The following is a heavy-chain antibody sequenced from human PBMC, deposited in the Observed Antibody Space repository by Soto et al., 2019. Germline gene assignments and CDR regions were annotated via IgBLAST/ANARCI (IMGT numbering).Heavy chain of an antibody. Sequence: PGGSLRLSCAASGFTFSNAWTNWVRQAPGKGQEWVGRIKSKTDGGTTDYAAPVKGRFTISRDDSKNTLYLQMNSLKTEDTAVYYCAGLKPYYDFWSGYLSSYYYYGMDVWGQGTTVTVSS. CDR1: GFTFSNAW. D-gene: IGHD3-3*01. CDR3: AGLKPYYDFWSGYLSSYYYYGMDV. V-gene: IGHV3-15*07. J-gene: IGHJ6*02. CDR2: IKSKTDGGTT.